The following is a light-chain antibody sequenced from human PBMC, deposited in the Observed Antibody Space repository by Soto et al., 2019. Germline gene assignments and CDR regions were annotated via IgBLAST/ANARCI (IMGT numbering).Light chain of an antibody. Sequence: VLTQSPATLSVVPVERATPPCGAGQSGSSDYFAWYKQHPGQAPRLLIYDAYSRATGIKDRFSGSGSGTDFTITISRVHNEDFEVYYCKKYASSHINCGGGTKVDIK. J-gene: IGKJ4*01. CDR1: QSGSSDY. V-gene: IGKV3D-20*01. CDR2: DAY. CDR3: KKYASSHIN.